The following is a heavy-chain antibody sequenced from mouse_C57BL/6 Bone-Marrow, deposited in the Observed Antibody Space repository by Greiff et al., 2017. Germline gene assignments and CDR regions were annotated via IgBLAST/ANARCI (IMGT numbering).Heavy chain of an antibody. CDR3: ARGTYYYDSSRFDY. CDR2: IWWDDDK. J-gene: IGHJ2*01. D-gene: IGHD1-1*01. V-gene: IGHV8-8*01. CDR1: GFSLSTFGMG. Sequence: QVTLKESGPGILQPSQTLSLTCSFSGFSLSTFGMGVGWIRQPSGKGLEWLAHIWWDDDKYYKPALKSRLTISKDTSKNQVFLKIATVDTADTATYYCARGTYYYDSSRFDYWGQGTTLTVSS.